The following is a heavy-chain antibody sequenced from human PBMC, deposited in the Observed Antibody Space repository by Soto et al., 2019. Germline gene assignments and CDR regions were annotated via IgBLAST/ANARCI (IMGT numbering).Heavy chain of an antibody. J-gene: IGHJ6*02. CDR2: ISSSSSII. Sequence: EVQLVESGGGLVQPGGSLRLSCAASGFTFSSYSMNWVRQAPGKGLEWVSYISSSSSIIYYADSVKGRFTISRDNAKNSLYLQMNSLRDEDTAVYYCARDPHKSHYYGMDVWGQGTTVTVSS. V-gene: IGHV3-48*02. CDR3: ARDPHKSHYYGMDV. CDR1: GFTFSSYS.